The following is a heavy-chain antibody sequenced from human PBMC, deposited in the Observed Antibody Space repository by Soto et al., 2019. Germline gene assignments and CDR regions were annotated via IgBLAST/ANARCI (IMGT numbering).Heavy chain of an antibody. CDR2: IRSKASSYAT. V-gene: IGHV3-73*01. CDR3: TTQSGDYSPY. Sequence: PGGSLRLSCAASGFTFSGSAMHWVRQASGKGLEWVGRIRSKASSYATAYAASVKCRFTISRDDSKNTAYLQMNSLKTEDTAVYYCTTQSGDYSPYWGQGTLVTVSS. D-gene: IGHD4-17*01. J-gene: IGHJ4*02. CDR1: GFTFSGSA.